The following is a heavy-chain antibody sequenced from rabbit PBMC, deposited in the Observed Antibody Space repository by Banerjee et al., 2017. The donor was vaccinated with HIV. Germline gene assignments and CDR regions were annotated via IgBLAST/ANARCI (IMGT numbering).Heavy chain of an antibody. CDR2: IYGDSSGST. V-gene: IGHV1S45*01. J-gene: IGHJ4*01. D-gene: IGHD8-1*01. CDR1: GFSFSSGYD. CDR3: ARRDYGSSTYYDL. Sequence: QEQLEESGGDLVKPEGSLTLTCTASGFSFSSGYDMCWVRQAPGKGLEWIACIYGDSSGSTYYASWAKGRFTISKTSSTTVTLQMTSLTAADTATYFCARRDYGSSTYYDLWGPGTLVTVS.